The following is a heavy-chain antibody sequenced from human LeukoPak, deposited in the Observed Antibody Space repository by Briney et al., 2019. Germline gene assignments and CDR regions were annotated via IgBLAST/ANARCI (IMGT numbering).Heavy chain of an antibody. V-gene: IGHV3-7*03. CDR3: AKLAKYFYGSETYYFFEH. CDR2: IKQDGTEK. D-gene: IGHD3-10*01. J-gene: IGHJ4*02. Sequence: QPSETLSLTCTVSGGSISSYYWSWVRQAPGKGLEWVANIKQDGTEKYYVDSVKGRFSISRDNAKNSLYLQMNSLRVEDTAVYYCAKLAKYFYGSETYYFFEHWGQGTPVTASS. CDR1: GGSISSYY.